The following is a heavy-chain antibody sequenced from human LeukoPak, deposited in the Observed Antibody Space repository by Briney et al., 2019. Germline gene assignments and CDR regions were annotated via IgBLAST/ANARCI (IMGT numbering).Heavy chain of an antibody. D-gene: IGHD2-15*01. V-gene: IGHV3-21*01. CDR3: ARDPTPRYCSGGSCYTHYGMDV. CDR1: GFTFSSYT. CDR2: ISSSSSYI. Sequence: GGSLRLSCAASGFTFSSYTMNWVRQAPGKGLEWVSSISSSSSYIYYANSVKGRLTISRDNAKNSLYLQMNSLRAEDTAVYYCARDPTPRYCSGGSCYTHYGMDVWGQGTTVTVSS. J-gene: IGHJ6*02.